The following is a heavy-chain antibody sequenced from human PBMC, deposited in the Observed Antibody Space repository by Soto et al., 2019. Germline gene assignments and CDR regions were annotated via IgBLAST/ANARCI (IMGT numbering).Heavy chain of an antibody. CDR1: GGSISSYY. Sequence: PSETLSLTCTVSGGSISSYYWSWIRQPPGKGLEWIGEINHSGSTNYNPSLKSRVTISVDTSKNQFSLKLSSVTAADTAVYYCARGRVGATRFDYWGQGTLVTVSS. CDR2: INHSGST. J-gene: IGHJ4*02. V-gene: IGHV4-34*01. D-gene: IGHD1-26*01. CDR3: ARGRVGATRFDY.